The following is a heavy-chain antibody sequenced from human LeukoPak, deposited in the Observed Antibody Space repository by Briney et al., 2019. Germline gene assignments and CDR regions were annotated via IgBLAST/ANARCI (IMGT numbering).Heavy chain of an antibody. CDR2: INPNSGGT. D-gene: IGHD3-3*01. V-gene: IGHV1-2*02. CDR3: ARVPYYDFWSGYQNHFDY. J-gene: IGHJ4*02. CDR1: GYTFTGYY. Sequence: ASVKVSCKASGYTFTGYYMHWVRQAPGQGLEWMGWINPNSGGTNYAQKFQGRVTMTRDTSISTAYMELSRLRSDDTAVYYCARVPYYDFWSGYQNHFDYWGQGTLVTVSS.